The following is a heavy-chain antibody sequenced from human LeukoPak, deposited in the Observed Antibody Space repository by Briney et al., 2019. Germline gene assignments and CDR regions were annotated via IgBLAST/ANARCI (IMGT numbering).Heavy chain of an antibody. V-gene: IGHV3-74*01. CDR1: GFTSSRNW. Sequence: PGGSLRLSCAESGFTSSRNWMHWVRQAPGKGLVWVSRINSDGSITTYADSVKGRFTISGDNAKNTLYLQMNSLRAEDTAVYYCAGGISATGGGWGQGTMVTVSS. J-gene: IGHJ3*01. CDR3: AGGISATGGG. D-gene: IGHD6-13*01. CDR2: INSDGSIT.